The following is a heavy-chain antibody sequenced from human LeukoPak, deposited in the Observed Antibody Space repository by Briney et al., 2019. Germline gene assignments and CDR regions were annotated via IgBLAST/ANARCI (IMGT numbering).Heavy chain of an antibody. D-gene: IGHD2-15*01. Sequence: GGSLRLSCAASGFTFSSYSMNWVRQAPGEGLEWVSSISSSSSYIYYADSVKGRFTISRDNAKNSLYLQMNSLRAEDTAVYYCATSCGGSCYSGDYWGQGTLVTVSS. V-gene: IGHV3-21*01. CDR1: GFTFSSYS. CDR2: ISSSSSYI. CDR3: ATSCGGSCYSGDY. J-gene: IGHJ4*02.